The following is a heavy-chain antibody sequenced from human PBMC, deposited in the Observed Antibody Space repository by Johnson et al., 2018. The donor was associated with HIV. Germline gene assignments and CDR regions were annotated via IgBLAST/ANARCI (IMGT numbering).Heavy chain of an antibody. D-gene: IGHD3/OR15-3a*01. CDR1: GFTLSSYA. J-gene: IGHJ3*02. V-gene: IGHV3-30-3*01. CDR3: ARDGLAANAFDT. CDR2: ISYDGSNK. Sequence: QVQLVESGGGVVQPGRSLRLSCAASGFTLSSYAMHWVRQAPGKGLEWVAVISYDGSNKYYTDSVKGRFTISRDKSKNTLYLQMNSLRAEDTAVYYCARDGLAANAFDTWGQGTMVTVSS.